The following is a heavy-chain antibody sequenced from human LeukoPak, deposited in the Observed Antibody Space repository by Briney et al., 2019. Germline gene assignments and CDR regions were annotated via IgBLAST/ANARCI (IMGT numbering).Heavy chain of an antibody. CDR3: AHYSSSDVDY. CDR2: ISYDGNNK. D-gene: IGHD4-11*01. CDR1: GFTFSTYA. V-gene: IGHV3-30-3*01. Sequence: GGSLRLSCAASGFTFSTYAMHWVRQAPGKGLEWVAVISYDGNNKYYADSMKGRFTISRDNSKDTLYLQMKSLRAEDTAVYYCAHYSSSDVDYWGQGTLVTVSS. J-gene: IGHJ4*02.